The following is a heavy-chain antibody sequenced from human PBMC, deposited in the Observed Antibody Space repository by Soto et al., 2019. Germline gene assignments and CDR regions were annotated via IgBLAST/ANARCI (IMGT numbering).Heavy chain of an antibody. V-gene: IGHV1-46*03. CDR3: AREGYGDSQMIYWYFDL. J-gene: IGHJ2*01. CDR2: INPSGGST. Sequence: ASVKVSCKASGYTFTSYYMHWVRQAPGQGLEWMGIINPSGGSTSYAQKFQGRVTMTRDTSTSTVYMELSSLRSEDTAVYYCAREGYGDSQMIYWYFDLWGRGTMVTVSS. CDR1: GYTFTSYY. D-gene: IGHD4-17*01.